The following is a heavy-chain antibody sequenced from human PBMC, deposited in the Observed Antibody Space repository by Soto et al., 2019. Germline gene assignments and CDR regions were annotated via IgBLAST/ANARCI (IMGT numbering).Heavy chain of an antibody. V-gene: IGHV4-28*01. CDR3: ARMAVTTFYYYAMDV. D-gene: IGHD6-19*01. Sequence: PSETLSLTCAVYGYSIRSSDWWGWIRQPPGKGLEWIGYITHGGSTNYNPSLKRRVTMSVDPSKNQFSLNLTSVTAVDTAVYYCARMAVTTFYYYAMDVWGQGTTVTSP. J-gene: IGHJ6*02. CDR2: ITHGGST. CDR1: GYSIRSSDW.